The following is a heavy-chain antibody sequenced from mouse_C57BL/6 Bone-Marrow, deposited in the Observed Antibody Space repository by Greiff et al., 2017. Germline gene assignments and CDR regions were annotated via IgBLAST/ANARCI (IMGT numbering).Heavy chain of an antibody. J-gene: IGHJ2*01. V-gene: IGHV1-52*01. CDR1: GYTFTSYW. CDR2: IDPSDSET. CDR3: ARRGFYFLDY. Sequence: QVQLQQPGAELVRPGSSVKLSCKASGYTFTSYWMHWVKQRPIQGLEWIGNIDPSDSETHYNQKFKDKATLTVDKTSSTAYMQLSSLTSEDSAVYYCARRGFYFLDYWGQGTTLTVSS. D-gene: IGHD1-1*01.